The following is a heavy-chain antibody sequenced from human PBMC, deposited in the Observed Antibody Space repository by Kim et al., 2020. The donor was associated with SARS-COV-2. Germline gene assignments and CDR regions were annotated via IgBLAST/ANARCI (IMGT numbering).Heavy chain of an antibody. Sequence: SETLSLTCAVSGGSISSSNWWSWVRQPPGKGLEWIGEIYHSGSTNYNPSLKSRVTISVDKSKNQFSLKLSSVTAADTAVYYCAREGLETRYCSGGSCYDGDYYYYYGMDVGGQGTTVTVSS. D-gene: IGHD2-15*01. CDR3: AREGLETRYCSGGSCYDGDYYYYYGMDV. CDR2: IYHSGST. CDR1: GGSISSSNW. J-gene: IGHJ6*02. V-gene: IGHV4-4*02.